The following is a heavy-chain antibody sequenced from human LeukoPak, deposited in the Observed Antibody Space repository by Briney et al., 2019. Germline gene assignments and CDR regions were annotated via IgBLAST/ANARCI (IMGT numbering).Heavy chain of an antibody. D-gene: IGHD3-16*02. Sequence: GESLQISCKGSGYSFTSYWISWVRQLPGKGLQWMGRINPSDSYTYYSPSFQGQVTTSADKSISTAYLQWSSLKASDTAMYYCARGPGELSHFDYWGQGTLVTVSS. CDR3: ARGPGELSHFDY. J-gene: IGHJ4*02. V-gene: IGHV5-10-1*04. CDR1: GYSFTSYW. CDR2: INPSDSYT.